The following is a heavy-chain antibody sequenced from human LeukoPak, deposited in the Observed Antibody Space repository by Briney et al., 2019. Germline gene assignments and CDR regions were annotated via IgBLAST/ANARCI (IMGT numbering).Heavy chain of an antibody. Sequence: ASVKVSCKASGYTFTGYYMHWVRQAPGQGLEWMGWINPNSGGTNYAQKFQGRVTMTRDTSISTAYMELSRLRSDDTAVYYCAREVLGSSSLDYWGQGTLVTVSS. CDR2: INPNSGGT. CDR3: AREVLGSSSLDY. J-gene: IGHJ4*02. D-gene: IGHD6-13*01. V-gene: IGHV1-2*02. CDR1: GYTFTGYY.